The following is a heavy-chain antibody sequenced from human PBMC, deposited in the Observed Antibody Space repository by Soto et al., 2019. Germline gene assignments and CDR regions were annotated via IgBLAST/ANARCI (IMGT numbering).Heavy chain of an antibody. J-gene: IGHJ4*02. CDR1: GGSISSGGYY. CDR2: IYYSGSA. CDR3: ARGGSSYHRFGFDY. Sequence: PSETLSLTCTVSGGSISSGGYYWSWIRQHPGKGLEWIGYIYYSGSAYYNPSLKSRVTISVDTSKNQFSLKLSSVTAADAAVYYCARGGSSYHRFGFDYWGQGTLVTVSS. D-gene: IGHD1-26*01. V-gene: IGHV4-31*03.